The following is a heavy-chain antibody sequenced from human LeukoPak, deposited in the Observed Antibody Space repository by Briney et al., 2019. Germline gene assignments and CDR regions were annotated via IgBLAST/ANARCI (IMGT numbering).Heavy chain of an antibody. CDR1: GYTFTSYY. Sequence: ASVKVSCKASGYTFTSYYMHWVRQAPGQGLEWMGIINPSGGSTSYAQKFQGRVTMTRDMSTSTVYMELRSLRSDDTAVYYCARLVQYVDTAMVMDYWGQGTLVTVSS. J-gene: IGHJ4*02. CDR2: INPSGGST. V-gene: IGHV1-46*01. CDR3: ARLVQYVDTAMVMDY. D-gene: IGHD5-18*01.